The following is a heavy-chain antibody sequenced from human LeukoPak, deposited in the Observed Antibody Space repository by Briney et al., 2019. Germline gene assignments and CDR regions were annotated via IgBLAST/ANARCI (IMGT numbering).Heavy chain of an antibody. CDR2: IYSGGST. V-gene: IGHV3-66*01. CDR1: EFSVGSNY. J-gene: IGHJ3*02. CDR3: ATDHRNLDAFDI. D-gene: IGHD1-14*01. Sequence: GGSLRLSCAASEFSVGSNYMTWVRQAPGKGLEWVSLIYSGGSTYYADSVKGRFTISRDNSKNTLYLQMNSLRAEDTAVYYCATDHRNLDAFDIWGQGTMVTVSS.